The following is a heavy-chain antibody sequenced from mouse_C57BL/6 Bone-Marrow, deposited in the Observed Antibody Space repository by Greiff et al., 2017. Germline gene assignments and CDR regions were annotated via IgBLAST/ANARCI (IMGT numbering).Heavy chain of an antibody. CDR1: GFSLTSYA. CDR3: ARNAYYSNYAGFAY. CDR2: IWTGGGT. J-gene: IGHJ3*01. V-gene: IGHV2-9-1*01. Sequence: QVQLKESGPGLVAPSQTLSITCTVSGFSLTSYAISWVRQPPGKGLEWLGVIWTGGGTNYNSALKSRLSISKDNSKSQVFLKMNSLLTDDTARYYCARNAYYSNYAGFAYWGQGTLVTVSA. D-gene: IGHD2-5*01.